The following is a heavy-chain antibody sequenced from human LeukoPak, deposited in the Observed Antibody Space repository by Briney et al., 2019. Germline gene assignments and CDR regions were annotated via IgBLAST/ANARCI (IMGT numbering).Heavy chain of an antibody. CDR2: IYYSGST. V-gene: IGHV4-39*07. CDR3: ARVGYASSAMYFQQ. D-gene: IGHD2-8*01. CDR1: GGSISSSSYY. Sequence: SETLSLTCTVSGGSISSSSYYWGWIRQPPGKGLEWIGSIYYSGSTYYNPSLKSRVTISVDTSKNQFSLKVTSVTAADTAVYYCARVGYASSAMYFQQWGQGTLVSVSS. J-gene: IGHJ1*01.